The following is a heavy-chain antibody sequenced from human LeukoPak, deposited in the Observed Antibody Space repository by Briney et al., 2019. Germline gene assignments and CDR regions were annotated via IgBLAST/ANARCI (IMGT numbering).Heavy chain of an antibody. J-gene: IGHJ3*02. CDR1: GFTFSSYA. CDR3: ARVSSSGYFRNAVHADAFDI. V-gene: IGHV3-23*01. Sequence: GGSLRLSCVASGFTFSSYAMSWVRQAPGKGLEWVSIISGSGGNTYYGDSVKGRFTISRDNAKNSLYLQMNSLRAEDTAVYYCARVSSSGYFRNAVHADAFDIWGQGTMVTVSS. CDR2: ISGSGGNT. D-gene: IGHD3-22*01.